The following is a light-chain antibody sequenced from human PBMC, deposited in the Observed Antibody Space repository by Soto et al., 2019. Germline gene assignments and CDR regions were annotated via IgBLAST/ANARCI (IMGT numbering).Light chain of an antibody. Sequence: EIVLTQSPGTLSLSPGERATLSCRASQSVSSSYLAWYQQKPGQAPRLLIYGASSRATGIPDRFSGSGSGTDFTLTISRLEPKDFAVYYCQQYGRGFGGGTKVEIK. CDR3: QQYGRG. CDR1: QSVSSSY. CDR2: GAS. J-gene: IGKJ4*02. V-gene: IGKV3-20*01.